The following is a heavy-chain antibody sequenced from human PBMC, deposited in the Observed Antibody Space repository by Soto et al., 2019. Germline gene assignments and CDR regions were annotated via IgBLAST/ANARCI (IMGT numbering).Heavy chain of an antibody. CDR1: GGTFSSYS. CDR2: IIPIFGTA. Sequence: SVKVSCKASGGTFSSYSVSWVLQAPGQGLEWMGGIIPIFGTANYAQKFQGRVTITADESTSTAYMELSSLRSEDTAVYYCASGGYVGYYYYGMDVWGQGTTVTVSS. V-gene: IGHV1-69*13. D-gene: IGHD6-25*01. CDR3: ASGGYVGYYYYGMDV. J-gene: IGHJ6*02.